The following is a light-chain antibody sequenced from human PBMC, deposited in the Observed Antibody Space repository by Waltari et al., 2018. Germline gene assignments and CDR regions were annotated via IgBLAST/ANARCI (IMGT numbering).Light chain of an antibody. V-gene: IGKV1-5*03. CDR1: QIITRW. Sequence: DIQMLQSPSTLSASVGDRVTISCRVSQIITRWLAWYQQKPGGAPKSLSYKASTLERWVPSRFSGSGSGTEFTLTISSLQPDDFATYYCQQYKSPPLTFGQGTKVEIK. J-gene: IGKJ1*01. CDR3: QQYKSPPLT. CDR2: KAS.